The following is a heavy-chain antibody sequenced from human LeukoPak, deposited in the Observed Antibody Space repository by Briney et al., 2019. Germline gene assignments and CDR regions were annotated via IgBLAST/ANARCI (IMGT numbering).Heavy chain of an antibody. CDR1: GFTFSSYW. J-gene: IGHJ6*02. Sequence: PGGSLRLSCAASGFTFSSYWMHWVRQAPGKGLVWVSRINSDGSSTSYADSVKGRFTISRDNAKNTLYLQMNSLRAEDTAVYYCARVFQGDGDEPYGMDVWGQGTTVTVSS. CDR2: INSDGSST. CDR3: ARVFQGDGDEPYGMDV. V-gene: IGHV3-74*01. D-gene: IGHD5-24*01.